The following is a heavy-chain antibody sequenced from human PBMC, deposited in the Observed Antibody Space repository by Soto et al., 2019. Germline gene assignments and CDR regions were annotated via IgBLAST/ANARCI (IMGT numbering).Heavy chain of an antibody. CDR3: ARDVDTLDH. V-gene: IGHV3-11*01. D-gene: IGHD5-18*01. CDR2: ISGSGSAI. J-gene: IGHJ4*02. Sequence: GALRLSCAASGFTFSDYYMSWIRQAPGKGLEWVSYISGSGSAIYYAESVKGRFTISRDNAKNSLYLQMNSLRAEDTAVYYCARDVDTLDHWGQGTLVTVSS. CDR1: GFTFSDYY.